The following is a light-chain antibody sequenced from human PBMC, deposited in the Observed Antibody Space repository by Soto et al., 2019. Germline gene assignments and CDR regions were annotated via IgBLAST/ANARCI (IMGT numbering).Light chain of an antibody. CDR1: SRDVGGYTY. Sequence: QSALTPPASVSGSPGQSITISCTGTSRDVGGYTYVSWYQQHPGKAPKLMIYDVSNRPSGVSNRFSGSKSGNTASLTIAGLQAEDEADYYCSSYTSSSTLPVFGGGTKLTVL. V-gene: IGLV2-14*01. CDR3: SSYTSSSTLPV. J-gene: IGLJ2*01. CDR2: DVS.